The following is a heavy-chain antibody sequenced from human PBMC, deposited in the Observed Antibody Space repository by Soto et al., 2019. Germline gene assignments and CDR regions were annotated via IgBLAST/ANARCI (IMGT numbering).Heavy chain of an antibody. Sequence: VGTLRLSSAASGFTLNTRGMDWIRPAQGKGLEWVAVISYDDGSNKYYADSVRGRFTISRDNSRNTLYLQMNSLRAEDTAVYYCAKESITAIEPGRDHWGQGTLVTGSS. CDR1: GFTLNTRG. CDR3: AKESITAIEPGRDH. J-gene: IGHJ4*01. CDR2: ISYDDGSNK. V-gene: IGHV3-30*18. D-gene: IGHD5-18*01.